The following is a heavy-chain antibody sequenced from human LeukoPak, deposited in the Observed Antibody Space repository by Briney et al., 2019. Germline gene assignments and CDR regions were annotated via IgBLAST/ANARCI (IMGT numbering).Heavy chain of an antibody. J-gene: IGHJ3*02. Sequence: PSETLSLTCAVYGGSFSGYYWSWIRQPPGKGLEWIGEINHSGSTNYNPSLKSQVTISVDTSKNQFSLKLSSVTAADTAVYYCARSGGVPAAMRAFDIWGQGTMVTVSS. V-gene: IGHV4-34*01. D-gene: IGHD2-2*01. CDR1: GGSFSGYY. CDR3: ARSGGVPAAMRAFDI. CDR2: INHSGST.